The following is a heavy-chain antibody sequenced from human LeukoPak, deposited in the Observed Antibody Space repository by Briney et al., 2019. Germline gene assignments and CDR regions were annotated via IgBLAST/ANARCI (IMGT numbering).Heavy chain of an antibody. CDR1: GGSISSYY. J-gene: IGHJ4*02. CDR2: IYTSGST. Sequence: PSETLSLTCTVSGGSISSYYWSWIRQPAGKGLEWIGRIYTSGSTNYNPSLKSRVTMSVDTSKNRFSLKLSSVTAADTAVYYCARDQYSGSWDVFDYWGQGTLVTVSS. CDR3: ARDQYSGSWDVFDY. V-gene: IGHV4-4*07. D-gene: IGHD1-26*01.